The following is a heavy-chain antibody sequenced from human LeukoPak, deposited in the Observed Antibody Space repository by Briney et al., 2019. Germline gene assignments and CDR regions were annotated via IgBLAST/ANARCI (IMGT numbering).Heavy chain of an antibody. Sequence: GGSLRLSCAASGFTFSSYWMSWVRQAPGKGLEWVANIKQDGGEKYYVDSVKGRFTISRDNAKNSLYLQMNSLRVEDTAVYYCAREGGLEAFDIWGQGTMVTVSS. CDR2: IKQDGGEK. J-gene: IGHJ3*02. D-gene: IGHD5-12*01. V-gene: IGHV3-7*01. CDR1: GFTFSSYW. CDR3: AREGGLEAFDI.